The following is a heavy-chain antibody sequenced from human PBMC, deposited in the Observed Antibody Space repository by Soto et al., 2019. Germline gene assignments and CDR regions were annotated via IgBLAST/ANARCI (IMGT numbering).Heavy chain of an antibody. CDR2: IWYDGSNK. D-gene: IGHD3-3*01. J-gene: IGHJ4*02. CDR3: ARAPDDFWSGYYEDFDY. V-gene: IGHV3-33*01. CDR1: GLTFSSYG. Sequence: SGGSLRLSCAASGLTFSSYGVHWVRQAPGEGLEWVAVIWYDGSNKYYADSVKGRFTISRDNSKNTLYLQMNSLRAEDTAVYYCARAPDDFWSGYYEDFDYWGQGTLVTVSS.